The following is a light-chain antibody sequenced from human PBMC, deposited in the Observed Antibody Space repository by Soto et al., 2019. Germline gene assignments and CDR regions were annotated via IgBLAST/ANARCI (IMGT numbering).Light chain of an antibody. CDR1: QSVSSN. Sequence: EIVMTQSPATLSVSPGERATLSCRASQSVSSNLAWYQQKPGQSPRLLIYGTSTRATGIPARFSGSGSGTEFTLTISSLPSEDFAVYYCHQYNFWPTFGQGTKVEIK. CDR3: HQYNFWPT. V-gene: IGKV3-15*01. CDR2: GTS. J-gene: IGKJ1*01.